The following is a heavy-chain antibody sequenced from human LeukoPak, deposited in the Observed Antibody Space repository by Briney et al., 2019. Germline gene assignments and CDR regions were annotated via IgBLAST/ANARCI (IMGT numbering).Heavy chain of an antibody. CDR3: ARDETYGGNSGELHY. D-gene: IGHD4-23*01. CDR1: GGSISSYY. V-gene: IGHV4-4*07. J-gene: IGHJ4*02. Sequence: SETLSLTCTVSGGSISSYYWSWLRQPAGKGLEWIGRIYTSGSTNYNPSLKSRVTMSVDTSKNQFSLKLSAVAAADTAVYYCARDETYGGNSGELHYWGQGTLVTVSS. CDR2: IYTSGST.